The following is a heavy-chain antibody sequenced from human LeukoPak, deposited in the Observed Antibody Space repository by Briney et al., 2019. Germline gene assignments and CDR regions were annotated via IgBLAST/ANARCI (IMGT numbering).Heavy chain of an antibody. J-gene: IGHJ4*02. D-gene: IGHD5-24*01. V-gene: IGHV4-39*01. CDR1: GGSVSSTSHN. CDR2: IYYSGTT. Sequence: PSETLSLTCTVSGGSVSSTSHNWGWIRQPPGKGLGGIGNIYYSGTTYYNPSLKSRVTISVDTAKNQFSLKLTSVTAADTAVYYCARLGDGYNTAGGFDYWGQGTPVTVSS. CDR3: ARLGDGYNTAGGFDY.